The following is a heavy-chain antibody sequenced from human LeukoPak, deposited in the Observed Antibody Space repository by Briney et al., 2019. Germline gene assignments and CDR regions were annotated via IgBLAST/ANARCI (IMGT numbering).Heavy chain of an antibody. Sequence: ASVKVSCKASGYTFTSYGISWVRQAPGQGLEWMGWISAYNGNTNYAQTLQGRVTMTTDTSTSTAYMELRSLRSDDTAVYYCARDRQQLVWRYYYYYGMDVWGQGTTVTVSS. J-gene: IGHJ6*02. CDR3: ARDRQQLVWRYYYYYGMDV. CDR2: ISAYNGNT. V-gene: IGHV1-18*01. D-gene: IGHD6-13*01. CDR1: GYTFTSYG.